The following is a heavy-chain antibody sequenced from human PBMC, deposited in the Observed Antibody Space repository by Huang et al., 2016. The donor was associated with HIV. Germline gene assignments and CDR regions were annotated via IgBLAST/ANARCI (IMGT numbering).Heavy chain of an antibody. J-gene: IGHJ5*02. Sequence: EVELVESGGGLVKPGGSLRLSCAASGFAFSSYGMKGVRKASGTGLGRVAIIGSDSSYIYYADSVKGRVTSSRDNAKSSIYLQLDSLRAEDTAVYYCAYQQWLVGGLNHWGQGTLVVVSS. CDR2: IGSDSSYI. CDR3: AYQQWLVGGLNH. CDR1: GFAFSSYG. V-gene: IGHV3-21*02. D-gene: IGHD6-19*01.